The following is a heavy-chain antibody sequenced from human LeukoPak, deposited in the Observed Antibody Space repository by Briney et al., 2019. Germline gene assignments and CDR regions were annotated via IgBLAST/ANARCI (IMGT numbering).Heavy chain of an antibody. CDR1: GFTFSSYA. D-gene: IGHD3-3*01. CDR2: ISGSGGST. Sequence: GGSLRLSCAASGFTFSSYAMSWVRQAPGKGLEWVSAISGSGGSTYYADSVKGRFTISRDNSKNTLYLQMNSLRAEDTAVYYCAKSSPQYDFWSGYPPYYFDYWGQGTLVTVSS. J-gene: IGHJ4*02. CDR3: AKSSPQYDFWSGYPPYYFDY. V-gene: IGHV3-23*01.